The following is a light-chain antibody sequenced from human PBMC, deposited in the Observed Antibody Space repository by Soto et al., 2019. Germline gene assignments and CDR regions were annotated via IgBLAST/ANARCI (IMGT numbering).Light chain of an antibody. CDR3: QQYENLPPYS. J-gene: IGKJ2*03. V-gene: IGKV3-15*01. CDR1: QSVGPN. Sequence: TQSPATLSVSLGEEVSLSCRASQSVGPNLAWYQQRPGQAPRLLIHWGSTRANGVPARFRGSGRGTDLTLTISNLQSEDLAVYYCQQYENLPPYSFGQGTRLEIK. CDR2: WGS.